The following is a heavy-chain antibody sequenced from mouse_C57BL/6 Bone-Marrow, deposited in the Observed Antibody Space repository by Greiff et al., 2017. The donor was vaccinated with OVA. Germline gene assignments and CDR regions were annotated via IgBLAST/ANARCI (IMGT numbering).Heavy chain of an antibody. CDR2: IWGGGST. CDR1: GFSLTSYG. CDR3: AKRGLLRYPSYWYFDV. J-gene: IGHJ1*03. V-gene: IGHV2-9*01. D-gene: IGHD1-1*01. Sequence: VKLMESGPGLVAPSQSLSITCTVSGFSLTSYGVDWVRQPPGKGLEWLGVIWGGGSTNYNSALMSRLSISKDNSKSQVFLKMNSLQTDDTAMYYCAKRGLLRYPSYWYFDVWGTGTTVTVSS.